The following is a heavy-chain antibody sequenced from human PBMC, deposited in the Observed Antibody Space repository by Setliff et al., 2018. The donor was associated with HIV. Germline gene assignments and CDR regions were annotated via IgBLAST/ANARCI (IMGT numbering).Heavy chain of an antibody. D-gene: IGHD3-22*01. CDR2: ISPSGGST. J-gene: IGHJ5*02. CDR1: GYTFTSYY. CDR3: TRSDFYLDGSSYYNWFDP. Sequence: GASVKVSCKASGYTFTSYYMHWVRQAPGQGLEWMGIISPSGGSTSYAQKFQGRVTMTRDTSTSTVYMELSSLRSDDTALYFCTRSDFYLDGSSYYNWFDPWGQGTLVTVSS. V-gene: IGHV1-46*01.